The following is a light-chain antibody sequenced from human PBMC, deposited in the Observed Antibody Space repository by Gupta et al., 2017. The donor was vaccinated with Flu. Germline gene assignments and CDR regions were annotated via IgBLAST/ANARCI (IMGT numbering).Light chain of an antibody. Sequence: DIQMTQSPSSLSAYVGDRVTISCRASQYVETHLHWYQQKPGKVPKLLISAASSLHSGVPSRFSGSGFETDFTLTISDLQPEDFATYYCQQCYSTPRTFGQGTKVEI. CDR3: QQCYSTPRT. J-gene: IGKJ1*01. CDR2: AAS. V-gene: IGKV1-39*01. CDR1: QYVETH.